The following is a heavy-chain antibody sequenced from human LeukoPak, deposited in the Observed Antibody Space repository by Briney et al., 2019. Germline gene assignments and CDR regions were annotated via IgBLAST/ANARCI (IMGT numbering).Heavy chain of an antibody. CDR3: AKGVSSSWSNDAFDI. D-gene: IGHD6-13*01. CDR1: GFTFSRHD. CDR2: ISYDGSNK. Sequence: PGRSLRLSCVASGFTFSRHDMNWVRQAPGKGLEWVAVISYDGSNKYYADSVKGRFTISRDNSKNTLYLQMNSLRTEDTAVYYCAKGVSSSWSNDAFDIWGQGTMGTVSS. V-gene: IGHV3-30*18. J-gene: IGHJ3*02.